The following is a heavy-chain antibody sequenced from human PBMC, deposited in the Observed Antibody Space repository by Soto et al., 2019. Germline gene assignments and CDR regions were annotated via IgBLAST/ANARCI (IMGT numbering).Heavy chain of an antibody. CDR3: ARHTPAISISDH. Sequence: PSETLSLTCTVSGGSISSSSYYWGWIRQPPGKGLEWIGSIYYSGSTYYNPSLKNRVTISVDTSKKQFSLKLSSVTAADTAVYYCARHTPAISISDHWGQGTLVTVSS. CDR1: GGSISSSSYY. CDR2: IYYSGST. D-gene: IGHD2-15*01. V-gene: IGHV4-39*01. J-gene: IGHJ4*02.